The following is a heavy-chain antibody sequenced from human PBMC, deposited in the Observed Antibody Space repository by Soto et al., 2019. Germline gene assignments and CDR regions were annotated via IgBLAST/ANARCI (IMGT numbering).Heavy chain of an antibody. CDR1: GGTFSSYR. Sequence: SVKVSCKASGGTFSSYRINWVRQAPGQGLEWVGGIVPIYRTADYAQKFQGRVTITADESASTPYMELRSLNSQYTAVYYCVRDSGAKLSSSWGQGTPVTVSS. CDR2: IVPIYRTA. J-gene: IGHJ4*02. CDR3: VRDSGAKLSSS. V-gene: IGHV1-69*13. D-gene: IGHD6-13*01.